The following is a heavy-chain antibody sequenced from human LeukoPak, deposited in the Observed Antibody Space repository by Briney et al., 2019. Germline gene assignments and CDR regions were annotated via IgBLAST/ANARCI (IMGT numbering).Heavy chain of an antibody. V-gene: IGHV3-33*01. D-gene: IGHD2-2*01. Sequence: PGGSLRLTCAASGFTFSTYGMHSVRHAPGKGLEWVALIWEDGRNKYYADSVKGRFTISRDNSKNMLYLQMNRLRAEDTAVYYCARDQGCTSTNCYSLFFHYWGQGTLVTVSS. J-gene: IGHJ4*02. CDR1: GFTFSTYG. CDR2: IWEDGRNK. CDR3: ARDQGCTSTNCYSLFFHY.